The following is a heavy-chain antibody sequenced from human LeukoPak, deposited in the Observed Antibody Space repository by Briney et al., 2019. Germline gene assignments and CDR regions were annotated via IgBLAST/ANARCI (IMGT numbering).Heavy chain of an antibody. J-gene: IGHJ4*02. Sequence: ASAKVSCKASGYTFTSYGISWVRQAPGQGLEWMGWISAYNGNTNYAQKFQGRVTMTEDTSTDTAYMELSSLRSEDTAVYYCATGILTGYYSYWGQGTLVTVSS. D-gene: IGHD3-9*01. V-gene: IGHV1-18*01. CDR1: GYTFTSYG. CDR2: ISAYNGNT. CDR3: ATGILTGYYSY.